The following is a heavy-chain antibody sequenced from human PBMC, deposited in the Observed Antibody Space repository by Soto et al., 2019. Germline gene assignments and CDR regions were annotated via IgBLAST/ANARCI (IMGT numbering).Heavy chain of an antibody. V-gene: IGHV3-74*01. D-gene: IGHD6-13*01. CDR2: TNSDGSSK. CDR3: ARDRAAGTDAFDI. Sequence: PGGSLRLSCAASGFTFSNYWMHWVRQVPGKGLVWVSRTNSDGSSKSYADSVKGRFTISRDNAKNTLFLQMDSLRAEDTAVYYCARDRAAGTDAFDIWGQGTMVTVSS. CDR1: GFTFSNYW. J-gene: IGHJ3*02.